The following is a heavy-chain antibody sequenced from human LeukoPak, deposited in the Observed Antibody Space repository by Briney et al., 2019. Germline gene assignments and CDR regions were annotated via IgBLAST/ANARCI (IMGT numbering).Heavy chain of an antibody. V-gene: IGHV1-18*01. J-gene: IGHJ4*02. CDR1: GYTFTSYG. CDR3: ARTRLLWFGESKTYFDY. CDR2: ISAYNGNT. Sequence: GASVKVSCKASGYTFTSYGISWVRQAPGQGLEWMGWISAYNGNTNYAQKLQGRVTMTTDTSTSTAYMELRSLRSDDTAVYYCARTRLLWFGESKTYFDYWGQGTLVTVSS. D-gene: IGHD3-10*01.